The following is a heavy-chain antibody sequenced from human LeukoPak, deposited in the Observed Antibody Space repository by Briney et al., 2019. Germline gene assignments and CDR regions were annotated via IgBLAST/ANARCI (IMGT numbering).Heavy chain of an antibody. J-gene: IGHJ5*02. CDR3: ARLAIQEAFDP. CDR1: GGSISSYY. Sequence: PSETLSLTCTVSGGSISSYYWSWIRQPPGKGLEWIGYIYTSGSTNYNPSLKSRVTISVDTSKNQFSLKLSSVTAANTAVYYCARLAIQEAFDPWGQGTLVTVSS. CDR2: IYTSGST. V-gene: IGHV4-4*09.